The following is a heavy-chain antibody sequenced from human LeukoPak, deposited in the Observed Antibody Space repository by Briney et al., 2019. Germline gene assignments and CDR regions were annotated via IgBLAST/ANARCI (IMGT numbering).Heavy chain of an antibody. Sequence: GESLKISCKGSGYSFTTYWIGWVRQMPGKGLEWMGIIYPGDSDTRYSPSFQGQVTISADKSINTAYLQWSSLKASDTAMYYCARGPRAVAGTGRGYFDYWGQGTLVTVSS. CDR1: GYSFTTYW. D-gene: IGHD6-19*01. J-gene: IGHJ4*02. CDR3: ARGPRAVAGTGRGYFDY. V-gene: IGHV5-51*01. CDR2: IYPGDSDT.